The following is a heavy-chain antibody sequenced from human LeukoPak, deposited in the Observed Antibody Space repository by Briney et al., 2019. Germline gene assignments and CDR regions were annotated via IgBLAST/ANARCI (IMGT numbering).Heavy chain of an antibody. D-gene: IGHD3-10*02. Sequence: QPGGSLRRSCAASGFTFSSYEMNWVRQAPGKGLEWVSYISSSGSTIYYADSVKGRFTISRDNAKNSLYLQMNSLRAEDTAVYYCAELGITMIGGVWGKGTTVTISS. J-gene: IGHJ6*04. V-gene: IGHV3-48*03. CDR1: GFTFSSYE. CDR2: ISSSGSTI. CDR3: AELGITMIGGV.